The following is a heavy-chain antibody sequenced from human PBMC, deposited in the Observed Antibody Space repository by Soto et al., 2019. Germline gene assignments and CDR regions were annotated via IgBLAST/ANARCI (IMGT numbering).Heavy chain of an antibody. D-gene: IGHD3-16*01. CDR1: GGSISSSSYY. J-gene: IGHJ4*02. CDR2: IYYSGST. Sequence: QLQLQESGPGLVKPSETLSLTCTVYGGSISSSSYYWGWIRQPPGKGLEWIGSIYYSGSTYYNPSLKSRVTISVDTSKNQFSLKRSSVTAADTAVYYCASIRLGYFDYWGQGTLVTVSS. CDR3: ASIRLGYFDY. V-gene: IGHV4-39*01.